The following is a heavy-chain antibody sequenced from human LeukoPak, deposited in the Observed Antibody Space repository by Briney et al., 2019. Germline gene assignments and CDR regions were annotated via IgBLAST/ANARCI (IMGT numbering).Heavy chain of an antibody. CDR3: ARGGTAYYYDSSGYYEVDY. CDR2: VNPASGGT. J-gene: IGHJ4*02. CDR1: GYTFIAYY. V-gene: IGHV1-2*02. D-gene: IGHD3-22*01. Sequence: ASVKVSCKASGYTFIAYYMHWVRQAPGQGLEWMGWVNPASGGTNYAQKFQGRVTMTRDTSISTAYMELSELTSGDTAVYYCARGGTAYYYDSSGYYEVDYWGQGTLATVSS.